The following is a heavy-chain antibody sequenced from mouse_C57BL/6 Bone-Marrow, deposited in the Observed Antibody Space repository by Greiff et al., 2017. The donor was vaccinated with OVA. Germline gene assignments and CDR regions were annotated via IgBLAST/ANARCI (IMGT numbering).Heavy chain of an antibody. CDR3: ARYDGYSVY. CDR1: GYTFTSYW. D-gene: IGHD2-3*01. V-gene: IGHV1-55*01. Sequence: VQLQESGAELVKPGASVKMSCKASGYTFTSYWITWVKQRPGQGLEWIGDIYPGSGSTNYNEKFKSKATLTVDTSSSTAYMQLSSLTSEDSAVYYCARYDGYSVYWGQGTTLTVSS. J-gene: IGHJ2*01. CDR2: IYPGSGST.